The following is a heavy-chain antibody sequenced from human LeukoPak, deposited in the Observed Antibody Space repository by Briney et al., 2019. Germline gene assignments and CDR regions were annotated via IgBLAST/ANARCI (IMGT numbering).Heavy chain of an antibody. J-gene: IGHJ6*04. D-gene: IGHD3-3*01. CDR2: IIPIFGTT. Sequence: ASVKVSCKASGGTFSSYSISWVRQAPGQGLEWMGGIIPIFGTTNYAQTFQGRVTITADKSTSTAYMELSSLRSEDTAVYFCAGIPVFGVVLHQEPVWGKGTTVTVSS. V-gene: IGHV1-69*06. CDR1: GGTFSSYS. CDR3: AGIPVFGVVLHQEPV.